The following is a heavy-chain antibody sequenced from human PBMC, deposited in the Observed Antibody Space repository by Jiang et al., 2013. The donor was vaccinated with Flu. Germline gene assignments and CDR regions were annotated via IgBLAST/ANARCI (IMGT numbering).Heavy chain of an antibody. Sequence: KGRFTISRDNSANTVYLQMDNLRAEDTAIYYCAKQFDGLDYWGQGTLVIVSS. V-gene: IGHV3-30*02. CDR3: AKQFDGLDY. J-gene: IGHJ4*02. D-gene: IGHD2-8*01.